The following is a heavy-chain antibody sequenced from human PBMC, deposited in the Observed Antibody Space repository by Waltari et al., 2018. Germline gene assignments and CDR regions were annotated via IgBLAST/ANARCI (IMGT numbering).Heavy chain of an antibody. V-gene: IGHV3-7*01. CDR2: IKEDGSEK. J-gene: IGHJ6*02. Sequence: VQLVESGGGLVQPGGALRLSCAASGFTFSSPWMDWVRQAPGRGLEWVANIKEDGSEKYYVDSVKGRFIISRDNAKNSLYLQMTSLRVEDTAVYYCSRRLDAWGQGTTVTVSS. CDR3: SRRLDA. CDR1: GFTFSSPW.